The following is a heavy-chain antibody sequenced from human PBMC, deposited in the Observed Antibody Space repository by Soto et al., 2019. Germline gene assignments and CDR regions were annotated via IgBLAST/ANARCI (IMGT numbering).Heavy chain of an antibody. J-gene: IGHJ4*02. V-gene: IGHV4-38-2*01. CDR3: AWSSSFTPCDY. D-gene: IGHD6-13*01. Sequence: PSETLSLTCAVSGYSISSGYYWGWIRQPPGKGLEWIGSIYHSGSTYYNPSLKSRVTISVDTSMNQFSLKLSSVTAADTAVYYCAWSSSFTPCDYWGQGTLVTVSS. CDR1: GYSISSGYY. CDR2: IYHSGST.